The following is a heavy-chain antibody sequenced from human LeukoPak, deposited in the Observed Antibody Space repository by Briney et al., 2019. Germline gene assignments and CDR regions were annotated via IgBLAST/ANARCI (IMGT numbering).Heavy chain of an antibody. D-gene: IGHD2-15*01. V-gene: IGHV3-15*01. CDR2: IKSKSDGGTI. J-gene: IGHJ4*02. CDR3: TTRRQDGW. Sequence: GGSLRPSCVGSGFTFSDAWMSWVRQAPGKGLEWVGRIKSKSDGGTIDYAAPVKGRFTISRDDSRNTLYLQMNSLKTEDTAVYYCTTRRQDGWWGQGTLVTVS. CDR1: GFTFSDAW.